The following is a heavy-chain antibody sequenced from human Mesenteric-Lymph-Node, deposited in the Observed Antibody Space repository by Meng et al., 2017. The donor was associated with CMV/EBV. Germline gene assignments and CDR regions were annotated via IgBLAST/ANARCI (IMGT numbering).Heavy chain of an antibody. CDR1: GFTFSSYW. Sequence: GGSLRLSCAASGFTFSSYWMSWVRQAPGKGLEWVAFIRYDGSNKYYADSVKGRFTISRDNSKNTLYLQMNSLRAEDTAVYYCAKVRTVMKYGMDVWGQGTTVTVSS. J-gene: IGHJ6*02. D-gene: IGHD4-17*01. CDR2: IRYDGSNK. CDR3: AKVRTVMKYGMDV. V-gene: IGHV3-30*02.